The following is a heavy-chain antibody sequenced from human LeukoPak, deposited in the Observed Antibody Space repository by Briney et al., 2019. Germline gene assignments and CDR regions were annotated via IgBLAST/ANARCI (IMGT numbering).Heavy chain of an antibody. V-gene: IGHV3-11*01. CDR2: ISSSGSTI. CDR3: ARDLDLYYFDY. CDR1: GFTFSDYY. J-gene: IGHJ4*02. Sequence: GGSLRLSCAASGFTFSDYYMNWIRQAPGKGLEWVSYISSSGSTIYYADSVKGRFTISRDNAKNSLYLQMNSLRAEDTAVYYCARDLDLYYFDYWGQGTLVTVSS.